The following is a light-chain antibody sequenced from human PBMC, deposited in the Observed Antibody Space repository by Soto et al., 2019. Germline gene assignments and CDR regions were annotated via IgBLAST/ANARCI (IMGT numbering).Light chain of an antibody. CDR2: GNS. CDR3: QSYDISLSGSWV. V-gene: IGLV1-40*01. J-gene: IGLJ3*02. CDR1: SSNIGAGFD. Sequence: QSVLTQPPSVSGAPGQRVTISCTGGSSNIGAGFDVHWYQHLPGTAPKLLIYGNSRRPSGVPDRFSASTSGTSASLAITGLHADDEGDYYCQSYDISLSGSWVFGGGTKLTVL.